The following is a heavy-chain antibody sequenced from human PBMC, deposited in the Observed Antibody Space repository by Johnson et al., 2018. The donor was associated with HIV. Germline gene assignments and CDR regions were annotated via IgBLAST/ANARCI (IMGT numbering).Heavy chain of an antibody. Sequence: QVQLVESGGGVVQPGRSLRLSCAASGFTFSSYAMHWVRQAPAKGLQWVAVISYDGSDKDYADSVRGRFTISRDNSKNTLYLQMNSLRVKDTAVYYCAKVWDEWRQPPCDALDVRGGVAMVAVA. CDR1: GFTFSSYA. D-gene: IGHD5-24*01. V-gene: IGHV3-30*04. CDR3: AKVWDEWRQPPCDALDV. J-gene: IGHJ3*01. CDR2: ISYDGSDK.